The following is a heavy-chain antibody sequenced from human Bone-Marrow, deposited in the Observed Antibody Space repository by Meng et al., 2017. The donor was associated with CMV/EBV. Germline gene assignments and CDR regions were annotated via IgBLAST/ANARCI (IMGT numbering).Heavy chain of an antibody. D-gene: IGHD3-9*01. CDR3: ANLQYYDVLIIYYSDCFDS. J-gene: IGHJ4*02. CDR1: GFTFSSYS. CDR2: ISSSSSYI. V-gene: IGHV3-21*04. Sequence: GGSLRLSCAASGFTFSSYSMNWVRQAPGKGLEWVSSISSSSSYIYYAASVKGRFTISRDNAKNSLYVQMSSLRADDTAVYYCANLQYYDVLIIYYSDCFDSWGQGTLVTVSS.